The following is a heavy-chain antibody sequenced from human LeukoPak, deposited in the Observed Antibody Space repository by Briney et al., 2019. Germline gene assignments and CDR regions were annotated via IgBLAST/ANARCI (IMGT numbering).Heavy chain of an antibody. CDR2: INHSGST. CDR1: GGSFSGYY. CDR3: ARRLRFGELYPLSYFDY. V-gene: IGHV4-34*01. J-gene: IGHJ4*02. Sequence: KTSETLSLTCAVYGGSFSGYYWSWIRQPPGKGLEWIGEINHSGSTNYNPSLKSRVTISVDTSKNQFSLKLSSVTAADTAVYYCARRLRFGELYPLSYFDYWGQGTLVTVSS. D-gene: IGHD3-10*01.